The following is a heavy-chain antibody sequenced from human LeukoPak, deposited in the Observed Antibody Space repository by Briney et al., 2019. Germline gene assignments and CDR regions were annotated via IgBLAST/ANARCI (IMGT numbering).Heavy chain of an antibody. CDR1: GGSISSGSYY. Sequence: SQTLSLTCTVSGGSISSGSYYWSWIRQPAGKELEWIGRIYTSGSTNYNPSLKSRVTISVDTSKNQFSLKLSSVTAADTAVYYCARGLGYCSGGSCPRWFDPWGQGTLVTVSS. CDR3: ARGLGYCSGGSCPRWFDP. CDR2: IYTSGST. D-gene: IGHD2-15*01. V-gene: IGHV4-61*02. J-gene: IGHJ5*02.